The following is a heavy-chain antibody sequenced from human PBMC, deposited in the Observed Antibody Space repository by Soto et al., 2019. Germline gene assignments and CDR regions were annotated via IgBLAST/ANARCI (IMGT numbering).Heavy chain of an antibody. CDR3: ARHRKGHAYSSKMSWFDP. J-gene: IGHJ5*02. D-gene: IGHD6-13*01. CDR2: INSDGSST. CDR1: GFTFSSYW. V-gene: IGHV3-74*01. Sequence: GGSLRLSCAASGFTFSSYWMHWVRQAPGKGLVWVSRINSDGSSTSYADSVKGRFTISRDNAKNTLYLQMNSLRAEDTAVYYCARHRKGHAYSSKMSWFDPWRQGTLVTVSS.